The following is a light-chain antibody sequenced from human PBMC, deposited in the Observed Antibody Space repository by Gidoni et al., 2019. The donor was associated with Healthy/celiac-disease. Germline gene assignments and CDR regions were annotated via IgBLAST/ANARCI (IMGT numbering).Light chain of an antibody. CDR1: SPNIGSNT. J-gene: IGLJ2*01. CDR2: SNN. V-gene: IGLV1-44*01. Sequence: QSVLPQPPSASRPPGQRVTHSCSGSSPNIGSNTVTWYQQLPGTAPKLLIYSNNQRPSGVPDRFSGSKSGTSASLAISGLQSEDEADYYCAAWDGSLNARVVFGGGTKLTVL. CDR3: AAWDGSLNARVV.